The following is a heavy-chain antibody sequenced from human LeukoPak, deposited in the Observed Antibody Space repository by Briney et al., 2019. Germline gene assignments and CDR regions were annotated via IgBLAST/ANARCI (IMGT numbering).Heavy chain of an antibody. V-gene: IGHV1-46*01. D-gene: IGHD3-3*01. CDR1: GYTFTSYY. CDR3: ARDRYYDFWSGYYWPYYYGIDV. Sequence: GASVKVSCKASGYTFTSYYMHWVRQAPGQGLEWMGIINPSGGSTSYAQKFQGRVTMTRDTSTSTVYMELSSLRSEDTAVYYCARDRYYDFWSGYYWPYYYGIDVWGQGTTVTVSS. J-gene: IGHJ6*02. CDR2: INPSGGST.